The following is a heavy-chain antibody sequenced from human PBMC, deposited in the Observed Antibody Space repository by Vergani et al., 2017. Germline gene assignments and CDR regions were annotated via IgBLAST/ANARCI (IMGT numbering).Heavy chain of an antibody. V-gene: IGHV4-61*01. Sequence: QVQLQESGPGLVKPSETLSLTCTVSGGSVSSGSYYWSWIRQPPGKGLEWIGYIYYSGSTNYNPSLKSRVTISVDTSKNQFSLKLSSVTAADTAVYYCASIWFGEYNNWFDPWGQGTLVTVSS. CDR3: ASIWFGEYNNWFDP. CDR1: GGSVSSGSYY. CDR2: IYYSGST. D-gene: IGHD3-10*01. J-gene: IGHJ5*02.